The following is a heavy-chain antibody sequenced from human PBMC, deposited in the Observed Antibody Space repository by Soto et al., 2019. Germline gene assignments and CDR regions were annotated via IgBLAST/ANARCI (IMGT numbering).Heavy chain of an antibody. CDR3: ARDWIQLRLGKYSFNGMDV. V-gene: IGHV1-69*06. Sequence: QVQLVQSGAEMRKPGSSLRVSCKASGGTFSDYAFSWVRQAPGQGLEWMGGLVPRFGSPNYAQKFGGRVTITADTSSSTVYTALSSLRFDDTAVYFCARDWIQLRLGKYSFNGMDVWGQGTTIIVSS. J-gene: IGHJ6*02. D-gene: IGHD5-18*01. CDR1: GGTFSDYA. CDR2: LVPRFGSP.